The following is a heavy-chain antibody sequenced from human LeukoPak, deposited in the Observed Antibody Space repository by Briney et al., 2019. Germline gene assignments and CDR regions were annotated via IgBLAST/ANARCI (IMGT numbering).Heavy chain of an antibody. Sequence: SDILSLTCTVSGDSISSLNHYWGWIRQPPGTGLEWIGTIYHNGFTYYNPSLKSRVTISVDTSKNQFSLELSSVTAADTAVYYCARLDDFWSGYAFFDSWGQGTLVTVSS. CDR2: IYHNGFT. CDR1: GDSISSLNHY. CDR3: ARLDDFWSGYAFFDS. V-gene: IGHV4-39*01. D-gene: IGHD3-3*01. J-gene: IGHJ4*02.